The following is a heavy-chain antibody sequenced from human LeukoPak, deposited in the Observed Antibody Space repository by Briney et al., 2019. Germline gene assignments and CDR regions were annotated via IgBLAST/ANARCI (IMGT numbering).Heavy chain of an antibody. D-gene: IGHD2-21*02. V-gene: IGHV3-30*03. CDR2: ISHDGSNK. CDR3: ASENIVVVTAIFIY. J-gene: IGHJ4*02. CDR1: GFTFSSYG. Sequence: GGSLRVSCAASGFTFSSYGKHWVRQAPGKGLEWVAVISHDGSNKYYADSVKGRFTISRDNSKNTLYLQMNSLRAEDTAVYYCASENIVVVTAIFIYWGQGTLVTVSS.